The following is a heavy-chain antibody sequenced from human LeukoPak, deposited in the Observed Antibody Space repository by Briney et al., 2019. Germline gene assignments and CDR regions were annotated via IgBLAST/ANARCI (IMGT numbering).Heavy chain of an antibody. CDR2: INQDGSEE. CDR1: GFTFR. J-gene: IGHJ4*02. V-gene: IGHV3-7*01. CDR3: VRDGGVSGYDLLDY. D-gene: IGHD5-12*01. Sequence: GGSLRLSCAASGFTFRMTWVRQAPGKGLEWVAHINQDGSEEHYMDSAKARFTISRDNAKNSLSLQMNSLRAEDTAVYYCVRDGGVSGYDLLDYWGQGTLVTVSS.